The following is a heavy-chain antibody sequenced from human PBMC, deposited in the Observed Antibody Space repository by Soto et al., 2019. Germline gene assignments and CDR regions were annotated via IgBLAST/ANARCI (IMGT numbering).Heavy chain of an antibody. CDR3: ARERFLEWLTQDYYYYMDV. D-gene: IGHD3-3*01. CDR1: GGSISSGGYY. J-gene: IGHJ6*03. CDR2: IYYSGST. V-gene: IGHV4-31*03. Sequence: SETLSLTCTVSGGSISSGGYYWSWIRQHPGKGLEWIGYIYYSGSTYYNPSLKSRVTISVDTSKNQFSLKLSSVTAADTAVYYCARERFLEWLTQDYYYYMDVWGKGTTVTVSS.